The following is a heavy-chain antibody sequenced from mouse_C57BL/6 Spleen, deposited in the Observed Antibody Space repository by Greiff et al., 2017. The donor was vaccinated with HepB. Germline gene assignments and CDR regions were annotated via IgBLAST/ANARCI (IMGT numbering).Heavy chain of an antibody. CDR2: IDPETGGT. CDR3: TRGESDY. V-gene: IGHV1-15*01. CDR1: GYTFTDYE. Sequence: ESGAELVRPGASVTLSCKASGYTFTDYEMHWVKQTPVHGLEWIGAIDPETGGTAYNQKFKGKAILTADKSSSTAYMELRSLTSEDSAVYYCTRGESDYWGQGTTLTVSS. J-gene: IGHJ2*01.